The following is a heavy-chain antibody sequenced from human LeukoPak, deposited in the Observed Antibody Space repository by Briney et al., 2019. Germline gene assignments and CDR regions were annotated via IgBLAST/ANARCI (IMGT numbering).Heavy chain of an antibody. J-gene: IGHJ4*02. V-gene: IGHV3-66*01. CDR3: ARGGPSVAAAVDY. CDR2: IYSGGST. CDR1: GYTVSSNY. D-gene: IGHD6-13*01. Sequence: VQPGGSLRLSCSASGYTVSSNYMSSVRQAPGKGLELVSVIYSGGSTYYADSVKGRFTISRDNSKNTLYLQMNSLRAEDTAVYYCARGGPSVAAAVDYWGQGTLVTVSS.